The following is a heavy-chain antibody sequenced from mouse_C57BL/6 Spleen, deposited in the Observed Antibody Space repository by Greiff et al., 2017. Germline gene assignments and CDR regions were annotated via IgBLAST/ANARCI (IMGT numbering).Heavy chain of an antibody. CDR3: ARWYIASNWDWYFDV. CDR1: GFTFSDYG. Sequence: EVKLVESGGGLVKPGGSLKLSCAASGFTFSDYGMHWVRQAPEKGLEWVAYISSGSSTIYYADTEKGRFTISRDNAKNTLFLQMTSLRSEDTAMYYCARWYIASNWDWYFDVWGTGTTVTVSS. V-gene: IGHV5-17*01. J-gene: IGHJ1*03. D-gene: IGHD4-1*01. CDR2: ISSGSSTI.